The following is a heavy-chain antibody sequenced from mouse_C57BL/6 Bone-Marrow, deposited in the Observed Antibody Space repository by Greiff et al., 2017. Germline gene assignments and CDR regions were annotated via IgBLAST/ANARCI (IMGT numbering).Heavy chain of an antibody. CDR3: EGNEQGAWIAY. CDR2: IDPSNGDT. CDR1: GYTFTSYW. Sequence: QVQLQQSGAELVKPGASVKLSCKASGYTFTSYWMHWVKQRPGRGLEWIGEIDPSNGDTNYNQKFQGKATLTVDKASSTAYMQLSSLTSEDSAVYWWEGNEQGAWIAYWCQGTLVTVSA. V-gene: IGHV1-69*02. D-gene: IGHD1-1*02. J-gene: IGHJ3*01.